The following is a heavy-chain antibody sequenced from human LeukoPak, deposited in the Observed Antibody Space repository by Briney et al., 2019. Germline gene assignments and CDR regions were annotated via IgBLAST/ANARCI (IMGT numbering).Heavy chain of an antibody. CDR2: IYTSGST. Sequence: SQTLSLTCTVSGGSISSGSYYWRWIRQPAGKGLEWIGRIYTSGSTNYSPSLKSRVTISVDTSKNQFSLKLSSVTAADTAVYYCARGWSYYFDYWGQGTLVTVSS. CDR1: GGSISSGSYY. V-gene: IGHV4-61*02. CDR3: ARGWSYYFDY. J-gene: IGHJ4*02. D-gene: IGHD2-15*01.